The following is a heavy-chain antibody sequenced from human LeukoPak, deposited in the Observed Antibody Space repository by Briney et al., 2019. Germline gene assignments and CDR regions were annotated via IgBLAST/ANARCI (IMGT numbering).Heavy chain of an antibody. CDR1: GYTFTSSA. CDR2: IVVGSGNT. J-gene: IGHJ6*02. CDR3: AAVGLLYFDYYYSMDV. D-gene: IGHD3-9*01. V-gene: IGHV1-58*02. Sequence: SVKVSCKASGYTFTSSAMQWVRQARGQRLEWIGWIVVGSGNTNYAQKFQERVTITRDTFTSTAYMGLSSLRSEDTAVSYCAAVGLLYFDYYYSMDVWGQGTTVTVSS.